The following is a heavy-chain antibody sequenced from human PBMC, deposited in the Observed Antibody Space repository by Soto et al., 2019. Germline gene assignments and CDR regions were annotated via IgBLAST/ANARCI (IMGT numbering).Heavy chain of an antibody. D-gene: IGHD2-2*02. CDR2: IRSKAYGGTT. V-gene: IGHV3-49*03. CDR1: GFTFGDYA. CDR3: TRDIGCSSTSCYRSYYYYYMDV. Sequence: GGSLRLSCTASGFTFGDYAMSWFRQAPGKGLEWVGFIRSKAYGGTTEYAASVKGRFTISRDDSKSIAYLQMNSLKTEDTAVYYCTRDIGCSSTSCYRSYYYYYMDVWGKGTTVTVSS. J-gene: IGHJ6*03.